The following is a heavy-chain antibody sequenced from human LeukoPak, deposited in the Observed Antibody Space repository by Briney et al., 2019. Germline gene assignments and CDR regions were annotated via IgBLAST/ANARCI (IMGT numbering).Heavy chain of an antibody. D-gene: IGHD6-6*01. CDR3: ARLYSSSSGLRASDY. J-gene: IGHJ4*02. V-gene: IGHV3-7*02. CDR2: IKHDGSET. Sequence: GGSLRLSCAASGLTFSNYWMSWVRQAPGKGLEWVANIKHDGSETHYVASVKGRFTISRDDAKNSLYLHMNSLRVEDTAVYYCARLYSSSSGLRASDYWGQGTLVTVSS. CDR1: GLTFSNYW.